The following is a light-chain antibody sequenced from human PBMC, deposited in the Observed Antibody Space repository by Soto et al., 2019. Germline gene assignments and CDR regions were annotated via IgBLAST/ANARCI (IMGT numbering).Light chain of an antibody. V-gene: IGLV2-23*01. J-gene: IGLJ3*02. CDR1: SSDVGSYNL. CDR3: AAWDDNLRGLV. CDR2: EGS. Sequence: QSVLTQPASVSGSPGQSITISCTGTSSDVGSYNLVSWYQQHPGKAPKLMIYEGSKRPSGASNRFSGSKSGNTASLTISGLQAEDEADYYCAAWDDNLRGLVFGGGTKLTVL.